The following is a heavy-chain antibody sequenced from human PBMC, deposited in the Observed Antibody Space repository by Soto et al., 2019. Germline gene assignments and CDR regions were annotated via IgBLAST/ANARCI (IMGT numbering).Heavy chain of an antibody. V-gene: IGHV1-3*01. CDR3: ARNGILLWFGESSNMEV. Sequence: QVQLVQSGAEVKKPGASVKVSCKASGYTFTSYSMHWVRQAPGQRLEWMGWINAGNGNTAYSQDFQGRVTITRDTSASTVYMELSSLIAEDTAVYYCARNGILLWFGESSNMEVWGKGTSVNLSS. J-gene: IGHJ6*03. D-gene: IGHD3-10*01. CDR1: GYTFTSYS. CDR2: INAGNGNT.